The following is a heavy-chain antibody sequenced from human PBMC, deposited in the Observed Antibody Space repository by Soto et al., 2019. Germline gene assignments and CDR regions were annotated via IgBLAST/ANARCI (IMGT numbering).Heavy chain of an antibody. D-gene: IGHD3-3*01. V-gene: IGHV3-21*01. J-gene: IGHJ6*02. CDR1: GFTFSSYS. Sequence: PGGSLRLSCAASGFTFSSYSMNWVRQAPGKGLEWVSSISSSSSYIYYADSVKGRFTISRDNAKNSLYLQKNSLRAEDTAVYYCATHLYDFWSGYYIGYYYYGMDVWGQGTTVTVSS. CDR3: ATHLYDFWSGYYIGYYYYGMDV. CDR2: ISSSSSYI.